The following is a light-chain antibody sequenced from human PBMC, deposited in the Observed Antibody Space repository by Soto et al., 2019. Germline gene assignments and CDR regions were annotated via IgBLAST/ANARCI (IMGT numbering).Light chain of an antibody. J-gene: IGKJ1*01. CDR3: HQYGSSPRT. CDR2: GAS. Sequence: EIVLTQSPGTLSLSPGERATLFCRASQSFTTSQLAWYQQRPGQAPRVLIFGASRRATGIPDRFSGSGSGTDFTLTISRLEPEDSAVYYCHQYGSSPRTFGQGTTVEIK. V-gene: IGKV3-20*01. CDR1: QSFTTSQ.